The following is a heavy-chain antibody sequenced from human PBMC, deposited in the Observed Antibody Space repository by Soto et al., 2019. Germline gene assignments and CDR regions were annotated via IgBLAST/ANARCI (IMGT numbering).Heavy chain of an antibody. J-gene: IGHJ5*02. V-gene: IGHV1-2*04. CDR3: ARRYCSSTSCYNWFDP. CDR2: INPNSGGT. D-gene: IGHD2-2*01. Sequence: ASVKVSCKASGYTFTGYYMHWVRQAPGQGLEWMGWINPNSGGTNYAQKFQGWVTMTRDTSISTAYMELSRLRSDDTAVYYCARRYCSSTSCYNWFDPWGQGTLVTAPQ. CDR1: GYTFTGYY.